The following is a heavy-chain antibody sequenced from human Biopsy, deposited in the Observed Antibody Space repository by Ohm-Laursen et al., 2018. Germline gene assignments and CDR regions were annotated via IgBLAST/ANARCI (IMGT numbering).Heavy chain of an antibody. CDR3: ARDIMNRIAGLVARSDVFDV. D-gene: IGHD3-16*01. J-gene: IGHJ3*01. CDR2: ISPYSGGT. CDR1: GYAVNDYF. Sequence: ASVKVSCKGSGYAVNDYFLHWLRQAPGQGPEWMGWISPYSGGTYYGQKFQGRVTMTTDTSTSTVYLELRRLISDDTAMYYCARDIMNRIAGLVARSDVFDVWGQGTLVTVSS. V-gene: IGHV1-2*02.